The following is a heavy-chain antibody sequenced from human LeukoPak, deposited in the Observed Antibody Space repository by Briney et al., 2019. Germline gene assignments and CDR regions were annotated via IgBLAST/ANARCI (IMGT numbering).Heavy chain of an antibody. D-gene: IGHD7-27*01. V-gene: IGHV4-34*01. CDR2: INHSGST. Sequence: PSETLSLTCAVYGGSFSGYYWSWIRQPPGKGLEWIGEINHSGSTNYNPSLKSRVTISVDTSKNQFSLKLSSVTAADTAVYYCARLQTGVRYYYYYYMDVWGKGTTVTISS. CDR3: ARLQTGVRYYYYYYMDV. CDR1: GGSFSGYY. J-gene: IGHJ6*03.